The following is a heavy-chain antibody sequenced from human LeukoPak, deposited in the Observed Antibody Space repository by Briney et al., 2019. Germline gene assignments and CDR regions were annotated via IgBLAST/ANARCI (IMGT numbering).Heavy chain of an antibody. Sequence: SGTLSLTCAVSGGPISSSNWWSWARQPPGKGLEWIGDINNSGSTKYNLSLQCSITISVAKSTHQFPLKRSSVTAADTAVYYCAREKGSDGSSDYWGQGTLVTVSS. CDR2: INNSGST. V-gene: IGHV4-4*02. J-gene: IGHJ4*02. CDR1: GGPISSSNW. CDR3: AREKGSDGSSDY. D-gene: IGHD3-10*01.